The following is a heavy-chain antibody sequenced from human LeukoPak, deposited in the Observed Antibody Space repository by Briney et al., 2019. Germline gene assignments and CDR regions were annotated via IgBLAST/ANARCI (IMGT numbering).Heavy chain of an antibody. D-gene: IGHD2-2*01. J-gene: IGHJ4*02. V-gene: IGHV3-30*18. CDR3: AKELLGYCSSTSCYGGGFDY. CDR2: ISYDGSNK. CDR1: GFTFRSYG. Sequence: GGSLRLSCAASGFTFRSYGMHWVRQAPGKGLEWVAVISYDGSNKYYADSVKGRFTISRDNPKNTLFLQMNSLRAEDTAVYYCAKELLGYCSSTSCYGGGFDYWGQGTLVTVSS.